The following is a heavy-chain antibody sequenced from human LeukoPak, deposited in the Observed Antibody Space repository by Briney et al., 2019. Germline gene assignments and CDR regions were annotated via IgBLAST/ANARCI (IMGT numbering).Heavy chain of an antibody. Sequence: SETLSLTCTVSGGSISSYYWSWIRQPPGKGLEWIGYIYYSGSTNYNPSLKSRVTISVDTSKNQFSLKLSSVTAADTAVYYCARHKAVAGPFDYWGQGTPVTVSS. CDR1: GGSISSYY. CDR2: IYYSGST. V-gene: IGHV4-59*08. CDR3: ARHKAVAGPFDY. J-gene: IGHJ4*02. D-gene: IGHD6-19*01.